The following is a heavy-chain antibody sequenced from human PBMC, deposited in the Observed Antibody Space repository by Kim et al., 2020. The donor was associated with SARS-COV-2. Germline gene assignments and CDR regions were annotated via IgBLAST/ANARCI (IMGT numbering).Heavy chain of an antibody. J-gene: IGHJ3*02. Sequence: VKGRFTISRDNSKNTLYLQMNSLRAEDTAVYYCAKDGSDYYDSSVGAFDIWGQGTMVTVSS. D-gene: IGHD3-22*01. CDR3: AKDGSDYYDSSVGAFDI. V-gene: IGHV3-23*02.